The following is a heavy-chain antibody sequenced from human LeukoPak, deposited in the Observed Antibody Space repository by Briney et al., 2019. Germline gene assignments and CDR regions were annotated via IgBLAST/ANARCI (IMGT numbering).Heavy chain of an antibody. CDR2: IIPIFGTA. D-gene: IGHD2-2*01. CDR3: AREGIVVVPAARESYFDY. V-gene: IGHV1-69*05. Sequence: GASVKVSCKASGGTFSSYAISWVRQAPGQGLEWMGGIIPIFGTANYAQKFQGRVTITTDESTSTAYMELSSLRSEDTAVYYCAREGIVVVPAARESYFDYWGQGTQVTVSS. CDR1: GGTFSSYA. J-gene: IGHJ4*02.